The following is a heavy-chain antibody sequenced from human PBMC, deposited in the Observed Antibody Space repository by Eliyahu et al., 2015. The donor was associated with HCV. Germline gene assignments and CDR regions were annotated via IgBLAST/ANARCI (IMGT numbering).Heavy chain of an antibody. V-gene: IGHV3-30*02. Sequence: QVQLVESGGGVVQPGGSLRLSCVASGFTFSSYGLHWVRQAPGKGLEWVAFIQYDGSSKYYADSVKGRFTISRDNSKNTLYLQVNSLRGEDTAVFYCARDRPGSSGWYGNPDYWGQGTLVTVSS. CDR3: ARDRPGSSGWYGNPDY. D-gene: IGHD6-19*01. CDR2: IQYDGSSK. CDR1: GFTFSSYG. J-gene: IGHJ4*02.